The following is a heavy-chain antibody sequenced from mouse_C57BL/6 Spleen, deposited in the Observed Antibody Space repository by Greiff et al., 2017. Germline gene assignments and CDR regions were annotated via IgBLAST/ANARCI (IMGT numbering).Heavy chain of an antibody. D-gene: IGHD1-1*01. J-gene: IGHJ4*01. CDR2: IDPNSGGT. CDR3: ARVGTTVVAVKENYAMDY. V-gene: IGHV1-72*01. Sequence: QVQLKQPGAELVKPGASVKLSCKASGYTFTSYWMHWVKQRPGRGLEWIGRIDPNSGGTKYNEKFKSKATLTVDKPSSTAYMQLSSLTSEDSAVYYCARVGTTVVAVKENYAMDYWGQGTSVTVSS. CDR1: GYTFTSYW.